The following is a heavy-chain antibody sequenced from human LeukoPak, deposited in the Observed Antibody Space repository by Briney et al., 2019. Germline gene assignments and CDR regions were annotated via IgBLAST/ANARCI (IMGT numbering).Heavy chain of an antibody. CDR3: VRTYDSSGYRGDY. CDR1: GFPFSTYA. D-gene: IGHD3-22*01. J-gene: IGHJ4*02. CDR2: ISFDGSTK. Sequence: GGSLRLSCAASGFPFSTYAMHWVRQAPGKGLEWVAVISFDGSTKYYADSLKGRFTISRDNSKNTLLLQMNSLRIDDTAVYYCVRTYDSSGYRGDYWGQGTLVTVSS. V-gene: IGHV3-30*04.